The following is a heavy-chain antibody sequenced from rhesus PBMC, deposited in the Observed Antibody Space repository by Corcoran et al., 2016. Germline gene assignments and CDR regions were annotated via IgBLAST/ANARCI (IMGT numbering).Heavy chain of an antibody. V-gene: IGHV1-200*01. J-gene: IGHJ4*01. CDR2: ITPRNGKT. D-gene: IGHD3-16*01. CDR1: GYTFTSYS. Sequence: QVQLVQSGAEVKKPGASVKLSCKASGYTFTSYSINWVRQAPGQGMEWITPRNGKTGYPQEVQGRVTLTRDTSTSTAYMELSSLRSEDTAVYYCAGGLRVYSGTHGGRFDYWGQGVLVTVSS. CDR3: AGGLRVYSGTHGGRFDY.